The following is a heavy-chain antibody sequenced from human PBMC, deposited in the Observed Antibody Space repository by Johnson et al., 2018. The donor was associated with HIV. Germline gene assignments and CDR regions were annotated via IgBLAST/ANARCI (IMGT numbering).Heavy chain of an antibody. CDR2: ISYDANNK. V-gene: IGHV3-30*03. D-gene: IGHD4-17*01. J-gene: IGHJ3*02. CDR3: ARDGLHQLIDYGDYADRVWAVGATTAFDI. CDR1: GFTFSSYG. Sequence: QMLLVESGGGVVQPGRSLRLSCAASGFTFSSYGMHWVRQAPGKGLEWVAVISYDANNKYYADSVKGRFTISRDNSKNTLYLQMNSLRAEDTAVYYCARDGLHQLIDYGDYADRVWAVGATTAFDIWGQGTLVTVSS.